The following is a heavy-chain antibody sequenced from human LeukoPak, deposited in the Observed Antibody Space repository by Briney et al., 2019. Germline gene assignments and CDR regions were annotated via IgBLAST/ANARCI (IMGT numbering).Heavy chain of an antibody. CDR1: GFTFSSYW. CDR2: IKQDGSEK. V-gene: IGHV3-7*01. Sequence: PGGSLRLSCAASGFTFSSYWMHWVRQAPGKGLEWVANIKQDGSEKYYVDSVKGRFTVSRDNAKNSLYLQMSSLRAEDTAVYYCARDRSSGPICSYWGQGTLVTVSS. CDR3: ARDRSSGPICSY. J-gene: IGHJ4*02. D-gene: IGHD6-6*01.